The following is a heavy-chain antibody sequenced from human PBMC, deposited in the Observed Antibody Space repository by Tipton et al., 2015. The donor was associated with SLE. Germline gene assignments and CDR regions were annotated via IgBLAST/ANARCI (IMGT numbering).Heavy chain of an antibody. CDR3: ARGVLQPLNY. CDR1: GGSFSGYY. J-gene: IGHJ4*02. D-gene: IGHD2/OR15-2a*01. CDR2: INHSGST. V-gene: IGHV4-34*01. Sequence: LRLSCAVYGGSFSGYYYSWIRQPPGKGLESIGEINHSGSTNYNPSLKSRVTISVDTSKNQFSRKLSSVTAADTAVYYCARGVLQPLNYWGQGTLVTVSS.